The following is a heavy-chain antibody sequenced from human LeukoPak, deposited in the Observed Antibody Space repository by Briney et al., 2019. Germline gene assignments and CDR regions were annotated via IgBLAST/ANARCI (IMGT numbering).Heavy chain of an antibody. D-gene: IGHD6-19*01. CDR2: IYYSGST. CDR3: ASLSSGWPFDI. Sequence: SETLSLTCTVSGGSISSYYWSWIRQPPGKGLEWIGYIYYSGSTNYNPSLKSRVTISVDTSKNQFSLKLSSVTAADTAVYYCASLSSGWPFDIWGQGTMVTVSS. V-gene: IGHV4-59*12. J-gene: IGHJ3*02. CDR1: GGSISSYY.